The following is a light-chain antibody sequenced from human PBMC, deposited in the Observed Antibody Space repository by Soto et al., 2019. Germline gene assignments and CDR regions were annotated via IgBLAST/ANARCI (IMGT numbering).Light chain of an antibody. V-gene: IGLV2-23*01. CDR1: SSDVGSYNL. CDR2: EGS. Sequence: QSVLTQPASVSGSPGQSITISCTGTSSDVGSYNLVSWYQQHPGKAPKLMIYEGSKRPSGVSNRFSCSKSGNTASLTISGLQADEEADYCCCSYAGSSFVVFGGGTKVTVL. J-gene: IGLJ2*01. CDR3: CSYAGSSFVV.